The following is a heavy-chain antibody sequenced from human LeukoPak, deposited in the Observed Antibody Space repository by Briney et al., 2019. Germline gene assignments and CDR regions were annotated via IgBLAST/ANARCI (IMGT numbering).Heavy chain of an antibody. V-gene: IGHV3-30*02. J-gene: IGHJ5*02. Sequence: GGSLRLSCAASGFTFSSYGMHWVRQAPGKGLEWVAFIRYDGSNKYYADSVKGRFTISRDNSKNTLYLQMNSLRAEDTAVYYCARGDDILTGYIGWFDPWGQGTLVTVSS. D-gene: IGHD3-9*01. CDR3: ARGDDILTGYIGWFDP. CDR1: GFTFSSYG. CDR2: IRYDGSNK.